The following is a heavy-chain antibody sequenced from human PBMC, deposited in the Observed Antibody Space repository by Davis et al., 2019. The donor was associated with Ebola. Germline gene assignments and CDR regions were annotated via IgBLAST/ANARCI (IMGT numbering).Heavy chain of an antibody. CDR3: AKDPYSNWEYYYYGMDV. D-gene: IGHD4-11*01. CDR1: GFTFSSYA. J-gene: IGHJ6*02. Sequence: PGGSLRLSCAASGFTFSSYAMSWVRQAPGKGLEWVSAISGSGGSTYYADSVKGRFTISRDNSKNTLYLQMNSLRAEDTAVYYCAKDPYSNWEYYYYGMDVWGQGTTVTVSS. CDR2: ISGSGGST. V-gene: IGHV3-23*01.